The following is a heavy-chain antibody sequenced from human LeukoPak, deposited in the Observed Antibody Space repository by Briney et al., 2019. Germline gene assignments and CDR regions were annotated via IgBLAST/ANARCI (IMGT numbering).Heavy chain of an antibody. CDR2: IYYSGST. Sequence: SETLSLTCTVSGGSTSSGDYYWSWIRQPPGKGLEWIGYIYYSGSTYYNPPLKSRVTISVDTSKNQFSLKLSSVTAADTAVYYCARVSFLEEYYYDSSGYIFDYWGQGTLVTVSS. CDR3: ARVSFLEEYYYDSSGYIFDY. V-gene: IGHV4-30-4*01. D-gene: IGHD3-22*01. J-gene: IGHJ4*02. CDR1: GGSTSSGDYY.